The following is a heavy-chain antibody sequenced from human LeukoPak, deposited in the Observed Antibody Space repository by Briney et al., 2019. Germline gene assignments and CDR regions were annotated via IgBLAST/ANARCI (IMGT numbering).Heavy chain of an antibody. CDR3: ARGLTEFGSPYFDY. CDR1: GGSISSYY. J-gene: IGHJ4*02. D-gene: IGHD3-9*01. V-gene: IGHV4-59*01. CDR2: IYYSGST. Sequence: SETLSLTCTVSGGSISSYYWSWIRQPPGKGLEWIGYIYYSGSTNYNPSLKSRVTMSVDTSKNQFSLKLSSVTAADTAVYYCARGLTEFGSPYFDYWGQGTLVTVSS.